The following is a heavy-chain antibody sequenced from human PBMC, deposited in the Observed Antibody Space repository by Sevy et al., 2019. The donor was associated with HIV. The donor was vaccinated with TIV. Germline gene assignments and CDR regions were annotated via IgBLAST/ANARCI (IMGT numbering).Heavy chain of an antibody. V-gene: IGHV3-9*01. Sequence: GGSLRLSCAASGFTFDDYAMHWVRQAPGKGLEWVSGISWNSGSIGYANSVKGRFTISRDNAKNSLYLQMKSLRAEETALYYCAKDIGEWLDPGNSWFDPWGQGTLVTVSS. CDR3: AKDIGEWLDPGNSWFDP. J-gene: IGHJ5*02. D-gene: IGHD6-19*01. CDR1: GFTFDDYA. CDR2: ISWNSGSI.